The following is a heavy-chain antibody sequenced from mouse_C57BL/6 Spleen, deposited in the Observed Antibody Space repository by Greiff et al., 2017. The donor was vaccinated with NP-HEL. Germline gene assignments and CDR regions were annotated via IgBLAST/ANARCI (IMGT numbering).Heavy chain of an antibody. J-gene: IGHJ4*01. D-gene: IGHD2-4*01. CDR3: ARRNDYGDYYAMDY. CDR2: INPYNGGT. Sequence: VQLQQSGPVLVKPGASVKMSCKASGYTFTDYYMNWVKQSHGKSLEWIGVINPYNGGTSYNQKFKGKATLTVDKSSSTAYMELNSLTSEDSAVYYCARRNDYGDYYAMDYWGQGTSVTVSS. CDR1: GYTFTDYY. V-gene: IGHV1-19*01.